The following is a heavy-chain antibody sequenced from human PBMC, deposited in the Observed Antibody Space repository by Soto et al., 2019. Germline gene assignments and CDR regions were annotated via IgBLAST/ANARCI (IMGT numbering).Heavy chain of an antibody. CDR2: IYYSGST. J-gene: IGHJ3*02. Sequence: SETLSLTCTVSGGSISSYYWSWIRQPPGKGLEWIGYIYYSGSTNYNPSLKSRVTISVDTSKNQFSLKLSSVTAADTAVYYCAGGGPNAFDIWGQGTMVTVSS. CDR3: AGGGPNAFDI. D-gene: IGHD3-16*01. CDR1: GGSISSYY. V-gene: IGHV4-59*08.